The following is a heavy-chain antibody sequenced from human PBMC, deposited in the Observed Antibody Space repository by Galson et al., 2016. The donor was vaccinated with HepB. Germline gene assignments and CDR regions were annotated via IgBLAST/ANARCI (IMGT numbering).Heavy chain of an antibody. J-gene: IGHJ5*02. D-gene: IGHD6-13*01. CDR3: ARGAGSWTLNGFDP. V-gene: IGHV4-31*03. CDR1: GGSISSGDYY. Sequence: TLSLTCTVSGGSISSGDYYWNWIRQYPGKGLEWIGYIPYSGSTYSKPSLRSRVSMSVATSKNQFSLKPTSMTAADTAVYYCARGAGSWTLNGFDPWGQGTLVTVSS. CDR2: IPYSGST.